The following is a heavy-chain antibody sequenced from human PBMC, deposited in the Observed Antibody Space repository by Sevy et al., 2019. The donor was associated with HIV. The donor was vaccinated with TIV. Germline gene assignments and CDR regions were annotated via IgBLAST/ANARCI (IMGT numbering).Heavy chain of an antibody. Sequence: SETLSLTCAVYGGSFSGYYWSWIRQPPGKGLEWIGEINHSGSTNYNPSLKSRVTISVDTSKNQFSLKLSSVTAADTAVYYCASGLGYCSGGSCYSVRRTYYYGMDVWGQRTTVTVSS. CDR1: GGSFSGYY. J-gene: IGHJ6*02. V-gene: IGHV4-34*01. CDR3: ASGLGYCSGGSCYSVRRTYYYGMDV. D-gene: IGHD2-15*01. CDR2: INHSGST.